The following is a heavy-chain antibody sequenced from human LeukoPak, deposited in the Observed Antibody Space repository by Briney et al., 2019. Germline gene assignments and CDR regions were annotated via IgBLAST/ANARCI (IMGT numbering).Heavy chain of an antibody. CDR1: GGSISSSSYY. CDR2: IYYSGST. CDR3: AAYLRYFDWLLSYVDY. Sequence: PSETLSLTCTVSGGSISSSSYYWGWIRQPPGKGLEWIGSIYYSGSTYYNLSLKSRVTISVDTSKNQFSLKLSSVTAADTAVYYCAAYLRYFDWLLSYVDYWGQGTLVTVSS. V-gene: IGHV4-39*01. J-gene: IGHJ4*02. D-gene: IGHD3-9*01.